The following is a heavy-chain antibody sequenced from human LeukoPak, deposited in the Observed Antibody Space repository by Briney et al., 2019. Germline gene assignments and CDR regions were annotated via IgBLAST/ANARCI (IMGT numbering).Heavy chain of an antibody. V-gene: IGHV3-23*01. CDR1: GFTFSSYS. D-gene: IGHD2/OR15-2a*01. CDR3: AKKSPRGNIDLPGNYFDY. CDR2: LNSVGGTT. J-gene: IGHJ4*02. Sequence: PGGSLRLSCAVSGFTFSSYSMSWVRQAPGKGLEWVSTLNSVGGTTYYSDSVKGRFTISRDNSKNTLYLQMNSLRVEDTAVYYCAKKSPRGNIDLPGNYFDYWGQGTLVTVSS.